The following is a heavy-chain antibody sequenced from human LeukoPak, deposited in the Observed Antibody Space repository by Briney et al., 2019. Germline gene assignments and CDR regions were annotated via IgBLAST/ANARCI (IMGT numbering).Heavy chain of an antibody. Sequence: ASVKVSCKASGCTFTIYGISWVRQAPRQGPEWMGGIIPIFGTANYAQKFQGRVTITADKSTSAAYMELSSLRSEDTAVYYCANTRYCSSTSCYWVGWFDHWGQGTLVTVSS. CDR2: IIPIFGTA. CDR1: GCTFTIYG. V-gene: IGHV1-69*06. D-gene: IGHD2-2*01. J-gene: IGHJ5*02. CDR3: ANTRYCSSTSCYWVGWFDH.